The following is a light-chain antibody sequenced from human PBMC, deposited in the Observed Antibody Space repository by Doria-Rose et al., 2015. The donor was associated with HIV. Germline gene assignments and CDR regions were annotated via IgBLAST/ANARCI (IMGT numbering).Light chain of an antibody. CDR3: HQYGTSWT. J-gene: IGKJ1*01. CDR2: DGS. V-gene: IGKV3-20*01. Sequence: EIVMTQSPGTLSLSPGERVTLSRRASQSFSSTYLAWYQQKPGQAPSLLIYDGSTRATGIPDRFSASGSGTDFTLTINRLEPEDFALYYCHQYGTSWTFGQGTKVEI. CDR1: QSFSSTY.